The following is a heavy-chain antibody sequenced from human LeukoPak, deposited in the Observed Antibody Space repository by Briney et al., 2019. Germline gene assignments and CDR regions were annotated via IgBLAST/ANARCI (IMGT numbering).Heavy chain of an antibody. CDR2: ISSRSTNI. J-gene: IGHJ4*02. V-gene: IGHV3-21*01. Sequence: GGSLRLSCAASGFTLSSYSMNWVRQAPGKGLEWVSYISSRSTNIYYADSVKGRFTISRDNAKDSLFLQMNSLRAEDTAVYYCATSLRYFDWAAFDYWGQGTLVTVSS. CDR3: ATSLRYFDWAAFDY. D-gene: IGHD3-9*01. CDR1: GFTLSSYS.